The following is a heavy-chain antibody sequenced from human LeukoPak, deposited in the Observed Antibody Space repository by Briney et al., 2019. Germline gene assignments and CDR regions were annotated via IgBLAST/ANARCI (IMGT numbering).Heavy chain of an antibody. D-gene: IGHD2-15*01. Sequence: GGSLRLSCAASGFTFSSYGMHWVRQAPGKGLEWVAVIWYDGSNKDYADSVKGRLTISRDNSKNTLDLQMNSLRAEATAVYYCAREGPRYCSGGSCYWLDYWGQGTLVTVSS. J-gene: IGHJ4*02. CDR2: IWYDGSNK. CDR3: AREGPRYCSGGSCYWLDY. V-gene: IGHV3-33*01. CDR1: GFTFSSYG.